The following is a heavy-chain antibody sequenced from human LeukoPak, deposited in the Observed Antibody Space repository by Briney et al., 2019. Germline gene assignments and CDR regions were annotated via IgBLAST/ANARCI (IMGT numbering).Heavy chain of an antibody. CDR3: ARDRDYYPFDY. V-gene: IGHV1-18*01. CDR2: ISAYNGNT. CDR1: GYTFTSYG. J-gene: IGHJ4*02. Sequence: ASVKVSCTASGYTFTSYGISWVRQAPGQGLEWMGWISAYNGNTNYAQKLQGRVTMTRDTSTSTVYMELSSLRSEDTAVYYCARDRDYYPFDYWGQGTLVTVSS. D-gene: IGHD1-26*01.